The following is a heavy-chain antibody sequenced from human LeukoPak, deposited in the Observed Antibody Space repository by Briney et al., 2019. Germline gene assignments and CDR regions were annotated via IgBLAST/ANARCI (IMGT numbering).Heavy chain of an antibody. Sequence: PSETLSLTCAVYGGSFSGYYWSWIRQPPGKGLEWIGEINHSGSTNYNPSLKSRVTISVDTSKNQFSLKLSSVTAADTAVYYCARHSDGSGSYYRWFDPWGQGTLVTVSS. D-gene: IGHD3-10*01. CDR3: ARHSDGSGSYYRWFDP. CDR2: INHSGST. CDR1: GGSFSGYY. J-gene: IGHJ5*02. V-gene: IGHV4-34*01.